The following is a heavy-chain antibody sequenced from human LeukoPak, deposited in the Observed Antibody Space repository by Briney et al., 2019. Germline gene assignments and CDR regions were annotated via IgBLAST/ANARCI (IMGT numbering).Heavy chain of an antibody. D-gene: IGHD7-27*01. J-gene: IGHJ5*02. CDR2: IYYSGST. CDR3: ARDLSTRGDRWFDP. Sequence: WETLSLTCTVSGGSISSYYWSWIRQPPGKGLEWIGYIYYSGSTNYNPSLKSRVTISVDTSKNQFSLKLSSVTAADTAVYYCARDLSTRGDRWFDPWGQGTLVTVSS. V-gene: IGHV4-59*01. CDR1: GGSISSYY.